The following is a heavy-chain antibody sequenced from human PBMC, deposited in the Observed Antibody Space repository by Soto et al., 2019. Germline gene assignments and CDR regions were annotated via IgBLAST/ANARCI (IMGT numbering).Heavy chain of an antibody. Sequence: EVLLVESGGGLVQPGGSLKLSFAASGFTLSGSAMHWVRQASGKGLEWVGRIRSKPNNYATAYGASVKGRFTISRDDSKTTAYLQMNRLNTEETAVYYCSRQASDFWSGKPQYYMDVWGKGTTVTVSS. J-gene: IGHJ6*03. CDR3: SRQASDFWSGKPQYYMDV. V-gene: IGHV3-73*01. CDR1: GFTLSGSA. D-gene: IGHD3-3*01. CDR2: IRSKPNNYAT.